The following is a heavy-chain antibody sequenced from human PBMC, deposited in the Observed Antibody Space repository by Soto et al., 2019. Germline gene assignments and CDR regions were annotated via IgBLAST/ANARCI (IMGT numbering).Heavy chain of an antibody. V-gene: IGHV3-23*01. D-gene: IGHD2-15*01. J-gene: IGHJ4*02. Sequence: HPGGSLRLSCAASGFTFRSYAMSWVRQAPGKGLEWVSTFGSGVNTYYADSVKGRFTISRDNSKNTLDLQMNSLRAEDTAVYYCAKRVVVPATSYYFDYWGQGTLVTVSS. CDR1: GFTFRSYA. CDR3: AKRVVVPATSYYFDY. CDR2: FGSGVNT.